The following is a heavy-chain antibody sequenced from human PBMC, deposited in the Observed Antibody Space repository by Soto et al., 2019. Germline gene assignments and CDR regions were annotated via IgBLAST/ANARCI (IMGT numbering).Heavy chain of an antibody. D-gene: IGHD6-13*01. J-gene: IGHJ5*02. CDR3: ARRGVRAAATNWFDP. Sequence: PSETLSLTCAVYVGSFSDHYWSWIREPPGKGLEWVGEVNHRGSTNCNPSLKSRVTISVDTSKNQFSLRLTSVTAADTAVYYCARRGVRAAATNWFDPWGQGTLVTVSS. CDR2: VNHRGST. V-gene: IGHV4-34*01. CDR1: VGSFSDHY.